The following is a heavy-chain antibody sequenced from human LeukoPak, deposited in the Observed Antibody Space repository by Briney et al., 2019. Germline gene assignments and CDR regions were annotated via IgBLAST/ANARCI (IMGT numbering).Heavy chain of an antibody. V-gene: IGHV1-46*01. CDR1: GYTFTSYY. CDR3: ATETITIFGVVMVGFDP. Sequence: ASVKVSCKASGYTFTSYYMHWVRQAPGQGLEWMGIINPSGGSTSYAQKFQGRVTMTRDTSTSTVYMELSSLRSEDTAVYYCATETITIFGVVMVGFDPWGQGTLVTVSS. J-gene: IGHJ5*02. D-gene: IGHD3-3*01. CDR2: INPSGGST.